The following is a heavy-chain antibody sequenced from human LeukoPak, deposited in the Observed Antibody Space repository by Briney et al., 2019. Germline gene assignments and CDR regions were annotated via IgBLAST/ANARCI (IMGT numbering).Heavy chain of an antibody. CDR1: GGSFSGYY. D-gene: IGHD1-26*01. CDR3: GRGRHSGSYYRPGVHFDY. Sequence: PSETLSLTCAVYGGSFSGYYWSWIRQPPGKGLEWIGEINHSGSTNYNPSLKSRVTISVDTSKDQFSLKLSSVAAADTAVYYCGRGRHSGSYYRPGVHFDYWGQGTLVTVSS. J-gene: IGHJ4*02. CDR2: INHSGST. V-gene: IGHV4-34*01.